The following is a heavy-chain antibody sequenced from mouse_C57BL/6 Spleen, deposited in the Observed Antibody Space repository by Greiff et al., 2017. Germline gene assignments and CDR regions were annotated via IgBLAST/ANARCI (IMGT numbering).Heavy chain of an antibody. V-gene: IGHV1-15*01. CDR3: TRDYGSSSWFAY. D-gene: IGHD1-1*01. J-gene: IGHJ3*01. CDR2: IDPETGGT. CDR1: GYTFTDYE. Sequence: LQQSGAELVRPGASVTLSCKASGYTFTDYEMHWVKQTPVHGLELIGAIDPETGGTAYNQKFKGKAILTADKSSSTAYMELRSLTSEDSAVYYCTRDYGSSSWFAYWGQGTLVTVSA.